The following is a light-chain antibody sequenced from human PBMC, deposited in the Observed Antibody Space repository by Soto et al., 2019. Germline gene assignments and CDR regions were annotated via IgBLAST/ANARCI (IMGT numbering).Light chain of an antibody. CDR3: QQYNSYWT. V-gene: IGKV2D-29*01. CDR1: HSLLYSDGKTY. J-gene: IGKJ1*01. CDR2: EVS. Sequence: IVLTQIPLSLSVTPGQPASISCKSTHSLLYSDGKTYLYWYLQKPGQPPQLLIYEVSKRFSGVPDRFSGGGSGTDFTLTISSLQPDDFATYYCQQYNSYWTFGQGTKVDIK.